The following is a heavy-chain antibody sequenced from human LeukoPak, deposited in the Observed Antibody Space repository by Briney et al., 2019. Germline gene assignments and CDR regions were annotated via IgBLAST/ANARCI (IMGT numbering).Heavy chain of an antibody. CDR1: GFTFSSYW. D-gene: IGHD7-27*01. CDR2: INSDGSST. V-gene: IGHV3-74*01. J-gene: IGHJ4*02. Sequence: GGSLRLSCAASGFTFSSYWMHWVRQAPGKGLGWVSRINSDGSSTSYADSVKGRFTISRDNAKNTRYLQMNSLRAEDTAVYYCASQQLGIDYFDYWGQGTLVTVSS. CDR3: ASQQLGIDYFDY.